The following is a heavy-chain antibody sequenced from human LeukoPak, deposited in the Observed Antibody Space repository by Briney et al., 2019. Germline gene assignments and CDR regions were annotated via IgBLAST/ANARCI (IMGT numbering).Heavy chain of an antibody. CDR1: GFTFSSYS. D-gene: IGHD3-10*01. Sequence: GGSLRLSCAASGFTFSSYSMTWVRQAPGKGLEWVSYISSSSSTIYYADSVKGRFTISRDNSKNTLYLQMNSLRAEDTAVYYCAKDLVSGGLVRAMVRAFDYWGQGTLVTVSS. CDR2: ISSSSSTI. V-gene: IGHV3-48*01. J-gene: IGHJ4*02. CDR3: AKDLVSGGLVRAMVRAFDY.